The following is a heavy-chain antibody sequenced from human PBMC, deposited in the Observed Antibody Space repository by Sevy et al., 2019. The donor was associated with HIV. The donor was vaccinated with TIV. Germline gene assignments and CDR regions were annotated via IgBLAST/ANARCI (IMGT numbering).Heavy chain of an antibody. V-gene: IGHV3-66*02. CDR3: VSLFLSYRSGWSYFDY. CDR2: IFSSGST. CDR1: GFTVNDKY. Sequence: GSLRLSCAISGFTVNDKYIIWVRQAPGKGLEWVSVIFSSGSTYYADSAKGRFTISRDNSKNTVYLQMNSVRAEDTAVYYCVSLFLSYRSGWSYFDYWGQRTLVTVSS. J-gene: IGHJ4*02. D-gene: IGHD6-19*01.